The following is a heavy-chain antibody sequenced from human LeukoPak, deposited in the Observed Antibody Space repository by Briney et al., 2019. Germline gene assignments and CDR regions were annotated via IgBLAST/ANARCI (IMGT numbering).Heavy chain of an antibody. J-gene: IGHJ6*02. CDR1: GFTFSSYS. V-gene: IGHV3-21*01. CDR2: ISSSSSYI. Sequence: GGSLRLSCAASGFTFSSYSMNWVRQAPGKGLEWVSSISSSSSYIYYADSVKGRFTISRDNAKNSLYLQMNGLRAEDTAVYYCARDLVVVPAATQYYYYYYGMDVWGQGTTVTVSS. CDR3: ARDLVVVPAATQYYYYYYGMDV. D-gene: IGHD2-2*01.